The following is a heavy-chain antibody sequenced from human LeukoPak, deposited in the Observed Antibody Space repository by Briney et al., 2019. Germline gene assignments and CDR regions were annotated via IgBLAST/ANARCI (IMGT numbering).Heavy chain of an antibody. V-gene: IGHV3-23*01. CDR1: GFTFSRHA. CDR2: ISASGGST. J-gene: IGHJ4*02. D-gene: IGHD1-26*01. Sequence: GGSLRLSCAASGFTFSRHAMSWVRQAPGKGLEWVSAISASGGSTYYADSVQGRFTISRENSENTLNLQMNSLRVEDTAVYYCARGRVGDHSGSYYFDYWGQGTLVTVSS. CDR3: ARGRVGDHSGSYYFDY.